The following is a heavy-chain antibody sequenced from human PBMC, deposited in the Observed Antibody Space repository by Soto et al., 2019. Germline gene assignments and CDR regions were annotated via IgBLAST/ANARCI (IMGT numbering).Heavy chain of an antibody. CDR3: AKDKGTISTMTPFDY. J-gene: IGHJ4*02. CDR1: GFTFSSYA. Sequence: GGSLRLSCAASGFTFSSYAMSWVRQAPGKGLEWVSAISGSGGSTYYADSVKGRFTTSRDNSKNTLYLQMNSLRAEDTAVYYCAKDKGTISTMTPFDYWGQGTLVTVSS. CDR2: ISGSGGST. D-gene: IGHD3-22*01. V-gene: IGHV3-23*01.